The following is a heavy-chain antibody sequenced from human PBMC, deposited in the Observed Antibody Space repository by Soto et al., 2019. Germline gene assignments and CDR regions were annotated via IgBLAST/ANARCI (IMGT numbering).Heavy chain of an antibody. V-gene: IGHV1-69*01. D-gene: IGHD4-4*01. CDR2: IIPIFGTA. J-gene: IGHJ6*02. Sequence: QVQLVQSGAEVKKPGSSVKVSCKASGGTFSSYAISWVRQAPGQGLEWMGGIIPIFGTANYAQKFQGRVTITADESTSTAYMELSSLRSEDTAVYYCATRYSNHYYYYYYGMDVLGQGTTVTVSS. CDR3: ATRYSNHYYYYYYGMDV. CDR1: GGTFSSYA.